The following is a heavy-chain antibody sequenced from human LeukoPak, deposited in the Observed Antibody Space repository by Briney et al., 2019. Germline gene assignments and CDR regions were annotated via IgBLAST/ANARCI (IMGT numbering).Heavy chain of an antibody. CDR2: ISSSGSTI. Sequence: SGGSLRLSCAASGFTFSSYEMNWVRQAPGKGLEWVSYISSSGSTIYYADSVKGRFTISGDNAKNSLYLQMNSLRAEDTAVYYCARDPRGFGEFWFDYWGQGTLVTVSS. J-gene: IGHJ4*02. V-gene: IGHV3-48*03. CDR3: ARDPRGFGEFWFDY. D-gene: IGHD3-10*01. CDR1: GFTFSSYE.